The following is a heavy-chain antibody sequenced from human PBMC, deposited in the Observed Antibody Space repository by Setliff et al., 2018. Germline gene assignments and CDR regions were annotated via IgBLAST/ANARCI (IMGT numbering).Heavy chain of an antibody. Sequence: PSETLSLSCAASGLSFSTSAMHWVRQAPGKELEYVSAISSDGSRTYYVDSVKGRFTISRDNAKNSLYLQMNSLRADDTSVYYCARVPRFGELPLDVWGKGTTVTVSS. D-gene: IGHD3-10*01. CDR2: ISSDGSRT. CDR1: GLSFSTSA. J-gene: IGHJ6*04. V-gene: IGHV3-64*02. CDR3: ARVPRFGELPLDV.